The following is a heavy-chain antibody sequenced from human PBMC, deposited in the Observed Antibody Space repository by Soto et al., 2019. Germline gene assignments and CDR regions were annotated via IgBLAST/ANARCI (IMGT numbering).Heavy chain of an antibody. J-gene: IGHJ4*02. D-gene: IGHD2-15*01. CDR2: IYWDGNN. Sequence: QITLKESGPPLVKPTQTLTLTCTFSGFSLSTSGVGVGWIRQPPGKALEWLALIYWDGNNHYSPFLKSRLTVTKDSSKNQVVLRMTNMDPVDTATYYCAHISTLVAYFGFWGQGTLVTVSS. CDR1: GFSLSTSGVG. CDR3: AHISTLVAYFGF. V-gene: IGHV2-5*02.